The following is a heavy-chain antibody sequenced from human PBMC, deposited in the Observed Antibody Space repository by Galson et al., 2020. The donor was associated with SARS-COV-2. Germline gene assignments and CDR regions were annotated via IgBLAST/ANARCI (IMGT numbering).Heavy chain of an antibody. Sequence: SETLSLTCTVSGGSISSGGYYWSWIRQHPGKGLEWIGYIYYSGSTYYNPSLKSRVTISVDTSKNQFSLKLSSVTAADTAVYYCARAGLTYYYDSSGYAMDGGWFDAWGQGTLVTVSS. D-gene: IGHD3-22*01. V-gene: IGHV4-31*03. CDR2: IYYSGST. CDR3: ARAGLTYYYDSSGYAMDGGWFDA. CDR1: GGSISSGGYY. J-gene: IGHJ5*02.